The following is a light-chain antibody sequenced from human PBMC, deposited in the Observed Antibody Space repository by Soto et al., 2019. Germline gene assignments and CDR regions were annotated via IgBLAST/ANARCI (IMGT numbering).Light chain of an antibody. CDR1: QDINKN. V-gene: IGKV1-33*01. J-gene: IGKJ5*01. CDR3: QQYESLPLT. Sequence: DIQMTQSPSSLSASVGDRFTITCQASQDINKNLIWYQQKPGKAPKLLXYDASDLETGVPSRFSGSGSGTGFTFTISSLQPEDFETYYCQQYESLPLTFGQGTRLEIK. CDR2: DAS.